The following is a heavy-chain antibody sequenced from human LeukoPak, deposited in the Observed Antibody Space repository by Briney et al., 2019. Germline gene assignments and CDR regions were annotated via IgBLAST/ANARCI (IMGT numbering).Heavy chain of an antibody. CDR1: GSTFSTYA. J-gene: IGHJ4*02. D-gene: IGHD3-3*01. Sequence: GGSLRLSCAPSGSTFSTYALHWVRQAPGKGLEWVARISYDGSNKYYADSVKGRFTISRDNSKNTLYLQMNSLRAEDTAVYYCAREGRFLEWTIDYWGQGTLVTVSS. CDR3: AREGRFLEWTIDY. V-gene: IGHV3-30-3*01. CDR2: ISYDGSNK.